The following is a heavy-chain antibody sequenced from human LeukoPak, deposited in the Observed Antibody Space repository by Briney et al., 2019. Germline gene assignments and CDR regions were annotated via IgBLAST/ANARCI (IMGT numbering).Heavy chain of an antibody. Sequence: SETLSLTCAVSGYSISSGYYWGWIRQPPGKGLEWIGSIYHSGSTDYNPSLKSRVTISVDTTKNQFSLNLSSVTAADTAVYYCARRQYQLPFDYWRQGTLVTVSS. V-gene: IGHV4-38-2*01. CDR2: IYHSGST. CDR1: GYSISSGYY. CDR3: ARRQYQLPFDY. J-gene: IGHJ4*02. D-gene: IGHD2-2*01.